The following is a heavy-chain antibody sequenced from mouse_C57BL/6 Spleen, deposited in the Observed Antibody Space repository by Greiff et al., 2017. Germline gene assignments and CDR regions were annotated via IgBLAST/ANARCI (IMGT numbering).Heavy chain of an antibody. CDR3: ARAEGYYGSSHYFDY. J-gene: IGHJ2*01. V-gene: IGHV3-6*01. D-gene: IGHD1-1*01. CDR2: ISYDGSN. Sequence: EVQLQESGPGLVKPSQSLSLTCSVTGYSITSGYYWNWIRQFPGNKLEWMGYISYDGSNNYNPSLKNRISITRDTSKNQFFLKLKSVTTEDTATYYCARAEGYYGSSHYFDYWGQGTTLTVSS. CDR1: GYSITSGYY.